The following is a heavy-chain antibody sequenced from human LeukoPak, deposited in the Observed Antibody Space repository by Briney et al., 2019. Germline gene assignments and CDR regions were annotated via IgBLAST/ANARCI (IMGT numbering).Heavy chain of an antibody. CDR2: IYYSGST. J-gene: IGHJ3*02. CDR3: ARQATSGSYYSGFDI. CDR1: GFTFGDYA. D-gene: IGHD1-26*01. Sequence: PGGSLILSCTASGFTFGDYAMSWFRQPPGKGLEWIGSIYYSGSTYYNPSLKSRVTISVDTSKNQFSLKLSSVTAADTAVYYCARQATSGSYYSGFDIWGQGTKVTVSS. V-gene: IGHV4-39*01.